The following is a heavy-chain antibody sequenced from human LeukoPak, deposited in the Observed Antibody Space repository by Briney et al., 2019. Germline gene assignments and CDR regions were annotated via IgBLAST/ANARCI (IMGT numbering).Heavy chain of an antibody. V-gene: IGHV1-2*02. CDR3: ARRFYYAGDL. D-gene: IGHD3-16*01. J-gene: IGHJ6*02. CDR1: GYSFTGYF. Sequence: ASVTVSCKASGYSFTGYFMQRVRQAPGQGREWMGWINPNSGDTNYAQKFQGRVTMTRDTSISTAYMELSRLRSDDAAVYYCARRFYYAGDLWGQGTTLTLSS. CDR2: INPNSGDT.